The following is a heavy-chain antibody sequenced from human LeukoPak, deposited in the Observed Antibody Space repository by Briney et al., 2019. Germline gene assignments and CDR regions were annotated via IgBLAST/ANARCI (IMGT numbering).Heavy chain of an antibody. J-gene: IGHJ4*02. CDR3: ARETDILTGLNYFDY. V-gene: IGHV4-59*01. Sequence: KPSETLSLTCTVSGGSISSYYWSWIRQPPGKGLEWIAYIYYSGSTNYNPSLKSRVTISVDTSKNQFSLELSSVTAADTAVYYCARETDILTGLNYFDYWGQGTLVTVSS. CDR2: IYYSGST. CDR1: GGSISSYY. D-gene: IGHD3-9*01.